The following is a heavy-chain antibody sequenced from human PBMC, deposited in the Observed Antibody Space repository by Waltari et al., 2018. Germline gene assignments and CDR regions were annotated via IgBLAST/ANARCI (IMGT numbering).Heavy chain of an antibody. CDR1: GYTFTSYA. CDR2: INAGNGNT. J-gene: IGHJ3*02. D-gene: IGHD1-26*01. CDR3: ARDKYGGASNAFDI. Sequence: QVQLVQSGAEVKKPGASVKVSCKASGYTFTSYAMHWLLQAPGQRLEWMGWINAGNGNTKYSQKFQGRVTITRDTSASTAYMELSSLRSEDTAVYYCARDKYGGASNAFDIWGQGTMVTVSS. V-gene: IGHV1-3*01.